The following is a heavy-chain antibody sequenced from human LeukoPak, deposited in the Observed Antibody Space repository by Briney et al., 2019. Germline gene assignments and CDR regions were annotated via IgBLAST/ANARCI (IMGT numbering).Heavy chain of an antibody. CDR2: IYSGGST. CDR1: GFAVSDNY. Sequence: GGSLRLSCAASGFAVSDNYMNWVRQAPGKGLEWVSVIYSGGSTYYAESVRGRFTISRDNSKNTLYLHMNSLRAADTAVYYCAKDVGVFAFDSWGQGTLVTVSS. V-gene: IGHV3-53*01. J-gene: IGHJ4*02. D-gene: IGHD2-21*01. CDR3: AKDVGVFAFDS.